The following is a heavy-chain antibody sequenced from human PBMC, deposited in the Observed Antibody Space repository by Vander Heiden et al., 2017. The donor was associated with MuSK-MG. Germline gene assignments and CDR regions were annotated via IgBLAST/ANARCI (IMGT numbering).Heavy chain of an antibody. D-gene: IGHD6-6*01. CDR3: ARHRGQLAPFDY. Sequence: EVQLVQSGAEVKEPGESLKISCKGSGYSFTSYWIGLFRQMPGKGLEWMGIIYPGDSDTTYRPSFQGQVTISADKSISTAYLQWSSLKASDTAIYYCARHRGQLAPFDYWGQGTLVTVSS. CDR1: GYSFTSYW. V-gene: IGHV5-51*01. CDR2: IYPGDSDT. J-gene: IGHJ4*02.